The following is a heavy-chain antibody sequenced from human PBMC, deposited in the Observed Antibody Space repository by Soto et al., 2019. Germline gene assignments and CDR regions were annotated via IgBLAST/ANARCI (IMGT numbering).Heavy chain of an antibody. V-gene: IGHV4-34*01. CDR1: GGFVTSGSYY. J-gene: IGHJ3*02. CDR2: MSHSGGT. Sequence: PSETLSLTCAVYGGFVTSGSYYWSWIRQPPGKGLEWIGEMSHSGGTHFNPSLKSRVTISVDTSKNQFTLKMSSVTAADTALYYCARVERGTATTVVDAFDIWGQGQWSPSPQ. D-gene: IGHD1-1*01. CDR3: ARVERGTATTVVDAFDI.